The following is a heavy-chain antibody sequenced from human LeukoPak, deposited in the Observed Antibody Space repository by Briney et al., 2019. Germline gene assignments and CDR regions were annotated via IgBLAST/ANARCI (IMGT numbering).Heavy chain of an antibody. CDR1: GFTFDDYG. Sequence: GGSLRLSCAASGFTFDDYGMSWVRQAPGKGLEWVSGINWNGGSTGYADSVKGRFNISRDNSKNTLYLQMNSLRAEDTALYYCAKDTVKVTTIRRVPHYMDVWGKGTTVTISS. CDR3: AKDTVKVTTIRRVPHYMDV. J-gene: IGHJ6*03. D-gene: IGHD5-12*01. CDR2: INWNGGST. V-gene: IGHV3-20*04.